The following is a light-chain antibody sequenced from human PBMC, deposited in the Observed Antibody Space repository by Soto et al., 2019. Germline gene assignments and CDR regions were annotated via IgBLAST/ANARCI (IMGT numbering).Light chain of an antibody. CDR1: RSISTW. V-gene: IGKV1-5*03. CDR3: QHYNSFSWT. Sequence: DIQMTQSPSTVSASVGDRVTLTCRASRSISTWLAWYQQKPGKAPKLLIYKASSLESGVPPRFSGSGSGTEFTLTINSLQPDDFAIYYCQHYNSFSWTFGQGTKVEIK. J-gene: IGKJ1*01. CDR2: KAS.